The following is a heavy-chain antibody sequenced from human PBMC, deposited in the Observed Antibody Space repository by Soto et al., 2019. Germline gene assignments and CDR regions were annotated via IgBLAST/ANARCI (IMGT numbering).Heavy chain of an antibody. CDR2: IYYNGRT. D-gene: IGHD3-22*01. Sequence: QVLLQEAGPGLVKPSQTLSLTCTVSGAPIINGGYYWTWVRQRPGKGLEWIGNIYYNGRTTYNPSLNSRATISVDKSKNQFSLKLTSVTAADTAVYYCARDDHYYENSAYVLDYWGQGTLVTVSS. V-gene: IGHV4-31*03. J-gene: IGHJ4*02. CDR1: GAPIINGGYY. CDR3: ARDDHYYENSAYVLDY.